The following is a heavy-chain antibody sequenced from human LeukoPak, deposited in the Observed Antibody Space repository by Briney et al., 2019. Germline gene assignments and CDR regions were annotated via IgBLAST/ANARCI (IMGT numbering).Heavy chain of an antibody. CDR2: ISSKGNSYAT. D-gene: IGHD3-10*01. CDR3: ARLGGDGGHDY. CDR1: GFTFSDYA. J-gene: IGHJ4*02. V-gene: IGHV3-73*01. Sequence: GGSLKLSCAASGFTFSDYAMNWVRQPSGKGLEWVGYISSKGNSYATTYAASVKGRFTISRDDAKNTAYLQMHSQNTEDTAMSYCARLGGDGGHDYWGQGTLVTVSS.